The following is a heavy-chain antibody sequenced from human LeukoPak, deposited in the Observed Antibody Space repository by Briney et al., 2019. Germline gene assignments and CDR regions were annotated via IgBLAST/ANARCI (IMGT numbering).Heavy chain of an antibody. Sequence: GGSLRLSCAASGFTISDYWMSWVRQAPGKGLEWVANIKEDGSEKNYVDSAKGRFTISRDNAKNSLYPQMNNLRAEDTAVYYCASKGGSFTISGVLYNDAFAIWGQGTMVTVSA. CDR1: GFTISDYW. V-gene: IGHV3-7*01. CDR3: ASKGGSFTISGVLYNDAFAI. CDR2: IKEDGSEK. D-gene: IGHD3-3*01. J-gene: IGHJ3*02.